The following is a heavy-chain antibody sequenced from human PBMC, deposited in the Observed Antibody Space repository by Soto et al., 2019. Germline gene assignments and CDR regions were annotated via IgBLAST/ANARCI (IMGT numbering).Heavy chain of an antibody. CDR2: ISYDGSNK. V-gene: IGHV3-30-3*01. J-gene: IGHJ4*02. D-gene: IGHD3-10*01. Sequence: QVQLVESGGGVVQPGRSLRLSCAASGFTFSSYAMHWVRQAPGKGLEWVAVISYDGSNKYYADSVKGRFTISRDNSKNTLDLQMNSLRAEDTAVYYCARDGWLGELSYFDYWGQGTLVTVSS. CDR1: GFTFSSYA. CDR3: ARDGWLGELSYFDY.